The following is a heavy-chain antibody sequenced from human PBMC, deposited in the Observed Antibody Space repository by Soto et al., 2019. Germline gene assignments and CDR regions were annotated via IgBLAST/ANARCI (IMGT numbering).Heavy chain of an antibody. V-gene: IGHV1-8*01. CDR2: VNPNRGET. Sequence: ASVKVSCKASGHSLNKYDINWVRQAPGQGLEWMGWVNPNRGETGFAQKFQGRITMTRNTSINTVYMELRSLRSDDTAVYFCYDTRGPWCQGTLVPVSS. CDR3: YDTRGP. D-gene: IGHD3-22*01. CDR1: GHSLNKYD. J-gene: IGHJ5*02.